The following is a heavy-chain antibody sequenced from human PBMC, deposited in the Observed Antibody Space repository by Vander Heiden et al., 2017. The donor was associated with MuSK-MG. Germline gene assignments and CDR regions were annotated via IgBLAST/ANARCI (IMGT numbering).Heavy chain of an antibody. J-gene: IGHJ4*02. D-gene: IGHD2-15*01. Sequence: QVQPVQSGAEVKKPGASVKVSCKISGYTFTDYYIHWVRQAPGQGLQWMGWIKPRREATKYEETFQGRVTMTSDTSISTASTELTGLKSDDTAVYDGARIVQGFDYWGQGALVPVS. CDR2: IKPRREAT. CDR1: GYTFTDYY. CDR3: ARIVQGFDY. V-gene: IGHV1-2*02.